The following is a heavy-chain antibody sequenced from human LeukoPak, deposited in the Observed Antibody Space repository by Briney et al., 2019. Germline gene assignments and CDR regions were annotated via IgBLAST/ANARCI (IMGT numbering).Heavy chain of an antibody. J-gene: IGHJ4*02. D-gene: IGHD2-2*01. CDR2: IIGGAGST. Sequence: GGSLRLSCAASGFSFSSHGMSWVRQAPGKGLEWVSGIIGGAGSTYYADSVKGRFTISGDNSKNTLFLQMNSLRAEDTAVYYCAHGAMYQLDYWGQGTLVTVSS. CDR1: GFSFSSHG. CDR3: AHGAMYQLDY. V-gene: IGHV3-23*01.